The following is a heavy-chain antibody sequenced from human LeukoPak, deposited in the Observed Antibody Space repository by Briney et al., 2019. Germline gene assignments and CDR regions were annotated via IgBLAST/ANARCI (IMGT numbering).Heavy chain of an antibody. CDR1: RGSISSYY. J-gene: IGHJ2*01. CDR3: ARVYYSNSYDYWYFDL. CDR2: IYTSGST. V-gene: IGHV4-4*07. Sequence: SETLSLTCTVSRGSISSYYWSWIRQPAGKGLEWIGRIYTSGSTNYNPSLKSRVTMSVDTSKNQFSLKLSSVTAADTAVYYCARVYYSNSYDYWYFDLWGRGTLVTVSS. D-gene: IGHD6-13*01.